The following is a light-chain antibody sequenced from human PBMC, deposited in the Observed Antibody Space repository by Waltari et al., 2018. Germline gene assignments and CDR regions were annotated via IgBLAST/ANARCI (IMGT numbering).Light chain of an antibody. V-gene: IGKV3-11*01. CDR2: DES. CDR3: QQRSNLWT. J-gene: IGKJ1*01. Sequence: TLSCRASQSISSHLAWYQQKPGQPPRLLIYDESKRATGIPARFSCSGSGTDFTLTISSLEPEDFAVYYCQQRSNLWTFGQGTKVEIK. CDR1: QSISSH.